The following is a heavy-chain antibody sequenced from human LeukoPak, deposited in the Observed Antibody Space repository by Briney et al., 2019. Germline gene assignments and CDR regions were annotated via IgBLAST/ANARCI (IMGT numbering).Heavy chain of an antibody. D-gene: IGHD3-22*01. CDR2: ISGYNGNT. V-gene: IGHV1-18*01. CDR1: GYIFTNFG. Sequence: ASVKVSCKASGYIFTNFGISWVRQARGQGLEWMGWISGYNGNTKYVQKFQGRVTMTTDTSTSTAYMELRSLRSDDTAVYYCARDEDDSSGYCNYWGQGTLVTVSS. CDR3: ARDEDDSSGYCNY. J-gene: IGHJ4*02.